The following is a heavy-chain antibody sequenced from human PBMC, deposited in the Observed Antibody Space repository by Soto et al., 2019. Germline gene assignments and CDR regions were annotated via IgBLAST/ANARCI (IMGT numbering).Heavy chain of an antibody. J-gene: IGHJ4*02. D-gene: IGHD2-15*01. CDR1: GFTFSSYW. Sequence: LRLSCAASGFTFSSYWMHWVRQAPGKGLVWVSRINSDGSSTSYADSVEGRFTISRDNAKNTLYLQMNSLRAEDTAVYYCVRTSLVVAAATREDYWGQGTLVTVSS. V-gene: IGHV3-74*01. CDR2: INSDGSST. CDR3: VRTSLVVAAATREDY.